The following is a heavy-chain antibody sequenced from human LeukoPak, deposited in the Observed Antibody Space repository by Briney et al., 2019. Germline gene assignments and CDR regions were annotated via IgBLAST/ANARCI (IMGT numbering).Heavy chain of an antibody. CDR3: ARGVGYYDSSGTIDY. J-gene: IGHJ4*02. CDR2: VWYDGSKK. V-gene: IGHV3-33*01. D-gene: IGHD3-22*01. Sequence: GGSLRLSCAASGFTFSSYGMHWVRQAPGRGLEWVAVVWYDGSKKYSADSVKGRITISRDDSKNTLYLQMNSLRAEDTAVYYCARGVGYYDSSGTIDYWGQGTLVTVSS. CDR1: GFTFSSYG.